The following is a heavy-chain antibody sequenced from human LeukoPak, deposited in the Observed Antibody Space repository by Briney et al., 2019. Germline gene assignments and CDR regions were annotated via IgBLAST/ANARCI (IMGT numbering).Heavy chain of an antibody. CDR1: GGSFSGYY. D-gene: IGHD6-13*01. CDR2: INHSGST. CDR3: ARDKRAAADYYFDY. J-gene: IGHJ4*02. Sequence: SETLSLTCAVYGGSFSGYYWSWLRQPPGKGLEWIGEINHSGSTNYNPSLKSRVTISVDTSKNQFSLKLSSVTAEDTAVYYCARDKRAAADYYFDYWGQGTLVTVSS. V-gene: IGHV4-34*01.